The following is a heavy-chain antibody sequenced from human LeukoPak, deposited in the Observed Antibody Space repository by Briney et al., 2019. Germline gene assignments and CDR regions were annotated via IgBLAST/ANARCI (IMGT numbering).Heavy chain of an antibody. CDR1: GGSISSSNW. D-gene: IGHD6-13*01. J-gene: IGHJ4*02. V-gene: IGHV4-4*02. CDR3: ARVLRIAAAGNTFDY. CDR2: IYHSGST. Sequence: TSETLSLTCAVSGGSISSSNWWSWVRQPPGRGLEWIGEIYHSGSTSYNPSLKSRVTISVDKSKNQFSLKLSSVTAADTAVYYCARVLRIAAAGNTFDYWGQGTLVTVSS.